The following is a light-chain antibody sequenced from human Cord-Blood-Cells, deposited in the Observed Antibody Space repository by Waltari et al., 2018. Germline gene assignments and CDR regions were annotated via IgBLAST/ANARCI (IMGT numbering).Light chain of an antibody. Sequence: EIVMTQSPATLSVSPGDRATRSCRASQSVTSNLAWYQQKPGQAPRLLSYGASTRATGIPARFSGSGFGTELTLTISSLQSEDFAVYYCQQYNNWPLTFGGGTKVEIK. CDR1: QSVTSN. CDR2: GAS. V-gene: IGKV3-15*01. J-gene: IGKJ4*01. CDR3: QQYNNWPLT.